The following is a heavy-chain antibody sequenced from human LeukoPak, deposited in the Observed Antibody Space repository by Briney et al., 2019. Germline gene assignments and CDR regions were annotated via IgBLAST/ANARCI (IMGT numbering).Heavy chain of an antibody. J-gene: IGHJ3*02. Sequence: ASVKVSCKASGYTFTGYYIHWVRQAPGQGLEWMGWTNPNSGGTKSAQRVQGRVTMSRDTSTSTAFMELSSLRSDDTAMYYCASHSSSRVSWIWGQGTMVTVSS. CDR3: ASHSSSRVSWI. CDR2: TNPNSGGT. CDR1: GYTFTGYY. D-gene: IGHD6-13*01. V-gene: IGHV1-2*02.